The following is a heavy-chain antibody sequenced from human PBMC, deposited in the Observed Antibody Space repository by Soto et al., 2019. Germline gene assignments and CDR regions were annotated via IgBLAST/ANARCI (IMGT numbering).Heavy chain of an antibody. J-gene: IGHJ4*02. CDR2: SFFGGAT. CDR1: GESISSRSYF. V-gene: IGHV4-39*01. D-gene: IGHD3-16*01. CDR3: SRCYGCNFPLDH. Sequence: QLQLQESGPGLVRPSAILSLSCSVFGESISSRSYFWGCVRQSPGKGPEWIGRSFFGGATFYNPSLNGRSSISVDASKNQLCLKPRSVTAAGSAIYLCSRCYGCNFPLDHWGPGTLVGVSS.